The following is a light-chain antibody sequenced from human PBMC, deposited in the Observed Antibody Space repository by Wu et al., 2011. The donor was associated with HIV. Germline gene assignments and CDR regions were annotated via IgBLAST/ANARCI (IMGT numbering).Light chain of an antibody. CDR3: QQYNNWPRT. V-gene: IGKV3-15*01. CDR2: GAS. Sequence: EIVLTQSPGTLSLSPGERATLSCRASQSVSRNYLAWYQQKPGQAPRLLIYGASTRATGIPARFSGSGSGTDFTLTISSLESEDFAVYYCQQYNNWPRTFGQGTKVEIK. CDR1: QSVSRN. J-gene: IGKJ1*01.